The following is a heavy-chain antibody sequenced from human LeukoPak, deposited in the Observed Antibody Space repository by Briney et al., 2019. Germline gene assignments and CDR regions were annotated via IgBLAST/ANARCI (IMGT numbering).Heavy chain of an antibody. J-gene: IGHJ4*02. Sequence: GGSLRLSCAVSGFTFSDYSMSWIRQAPGKGLEWVSYISSGGSYTNYADPVKGRFTISRDNAKNSLYLQMNSLRSEDTAVYYCARELRAAPYAFDYWGQGALVTVSS. CDR3: ARELRAAPYAFDY. D-gene: IGHD3-10*01. CDR1: GFTFSDYS. V-gene: IGHV3-11*05. CDR2: ISSGGSYT.